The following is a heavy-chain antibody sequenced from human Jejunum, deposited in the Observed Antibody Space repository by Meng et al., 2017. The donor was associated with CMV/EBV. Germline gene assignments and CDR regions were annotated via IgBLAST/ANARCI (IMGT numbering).Heavy chain of an antibody. D-gene: IGHD3/OR15-3a*01. V-gene: IGHV3-48*04. CDR3: AGGKDWTYFDY. CDR2: IGGDSGTI. Sequence: EATEFTFSRSRMDWVSQAPGKGLEWVSYIGGDSGTIYYANSVKGRLTISRNNAKSSLYLQMTTLRAEDAAVYYCAGGKDWTYFDYWGQGTLVTVSS. J-gene: IGHJ4*02. CDR1: EFTFSRSR.